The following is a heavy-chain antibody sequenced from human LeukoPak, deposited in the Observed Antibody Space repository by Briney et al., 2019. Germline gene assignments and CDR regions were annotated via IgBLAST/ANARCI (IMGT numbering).Heavy chain of an antibody. CDR3: ARGSEIAAAGLDY. J-gene: IGHJ4*02. CDR1: GGSLSGYY. Sequence: SSETLSLTCAVYGGSLSGYYWSWIRQPPGKGLEWIGEINHSGSTNYNPSLKSRVTISVDTSKNQFSLKLSSVTAADTAVYYCARGSEIAAAGLDYWGQGTQVTVSS. V-gene: IGHV4-34*01. CDR2: INHSGST. D-gene: IGHD6-13*01.